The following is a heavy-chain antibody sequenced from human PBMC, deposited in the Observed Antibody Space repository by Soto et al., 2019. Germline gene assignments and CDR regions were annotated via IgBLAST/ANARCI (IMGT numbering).Heavy chain of an antibody. D-gene: IGHD3-22*01. CDR3: ANDTYYHDSSGYYVFDY. Sequence: GGSLRLSCVASGFTFSSYAMSWVRQAPGKGLEWVSAISGSGGSTYYADSVKGRFTISRDNSKNTLYLQMNSLRAEDTAVYYCANDTYYHDSSGYYVFDYWGRGTLVTVSS. J-gene: IGHJ4*02. V-gene: IGHV3-23*01. CDR2: ISGSGGST. CDR1: GFTFSSYA.